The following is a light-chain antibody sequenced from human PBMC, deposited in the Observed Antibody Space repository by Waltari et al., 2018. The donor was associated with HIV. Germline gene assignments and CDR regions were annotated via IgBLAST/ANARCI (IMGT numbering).Light chain of an antibody. CDR3: SSYTSSITYV. CDR2: DVS. CDR1: SNDIGSSNY. J-gene: IGLJ1*01. V-gene: IGLV2-14*03. Sequence: QSALTQPASVSGSPGQSITISCTGTSNDIGSSNYVSWHQQHPGEAPKLIIHDVSDRPSGISNRFYGSKSGNTASLTISGLQTEDEADYYCSSYTSSITYVFGSGTRVTVL.